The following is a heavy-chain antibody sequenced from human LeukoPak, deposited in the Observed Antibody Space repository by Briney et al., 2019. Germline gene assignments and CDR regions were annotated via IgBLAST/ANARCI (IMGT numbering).Heavy chain of an antibody. CDR1: GFTFSSSA. CDR2: IPASGPKT. D-gene: IGHD3-16*01. Sequence: GGSLRLSCAASGFTFSSSAMGWVRRAPQKGLEWVSAIPASGPKTYYTGSVRGRFTISRDNSKNTVYLQMQSLRAEDTAVCYCVKEASKTFGIYTADYWGQGTLVTVSS. J-gene: IGHJ4*02. V-gene: IGHV3-23*01. CDR3: VKEASKTFGIYTADY.